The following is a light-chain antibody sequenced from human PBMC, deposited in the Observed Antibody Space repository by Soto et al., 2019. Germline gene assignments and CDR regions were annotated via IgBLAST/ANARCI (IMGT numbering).Light chain of an antibody. CDR2: EVN. J-gene: IGLJ1*01. V-gene: IGLV2-8*01. CDR1: SSDVGFYNY. CDR3: TSYAGGNNV. Sequence: QSALTQPPSASGSPGQSVTISCTGTSSDVGFYNYVSWYQQHPGKVPKLMVYEVNKRPSGVTDRFSGSKSGNTASLTVSGLQAEDEADYYCTSYAGGNNVFGTGTKLTVL.